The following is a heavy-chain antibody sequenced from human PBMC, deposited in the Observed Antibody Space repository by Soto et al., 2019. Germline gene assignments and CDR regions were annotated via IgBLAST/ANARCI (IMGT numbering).Heavy chain of an antibody. Sequence: ASVKVSCKASGYTFTSYAMHLVRQAPGQRLEWMGWINAGNGNTKYSQKFQGRVTITRDTSASTAYMELSSLRSEDAAVYYCARVPPFYCSGGSCYSHRDWYFDLWGRGTLVTVSS. CDR3: ARVPPFYCSGGSCYSHRDWYFDL. CDR2: INAGNGNT. CDR1: GYTFTSYA. V-gene: IGHV1-3*01. D-gene: IGHD2-15*01. J-gene: IGHJ2*01.